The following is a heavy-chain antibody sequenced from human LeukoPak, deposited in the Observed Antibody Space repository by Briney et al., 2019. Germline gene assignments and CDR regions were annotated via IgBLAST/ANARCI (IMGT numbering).Heavy chain of an antibody. Sequence: SETLSLTCTVSGGSISSGSYYWSWIRQPAGKGLEWIGRFHTSGSTDYNPSLKSRVSISVDTSKNHFSLKLSSVTAADTAVYYCARGGVSDFDYWGQGTLVTVCS. J-gene: IGHJ4*02. V-gene: IGHV4-61*02. CDR2: FHTSGST. CDR1: GGSISSGSYY. D-gene: IGHD3-10*01. CDR3: ARGGVSDFDY.